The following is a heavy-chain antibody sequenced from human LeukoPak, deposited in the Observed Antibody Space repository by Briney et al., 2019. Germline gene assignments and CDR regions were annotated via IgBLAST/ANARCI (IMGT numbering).Heavy chain of an antibody. D-gene: IGHD5-24*01. CDR1: GFSFSTYD. V-gene: IGHV3-23*01. CDR2: ISSTGGYT. CDR3: AKKPATIKFPFDI. J-gene: IGHJ4*02. Sequence: SGGSLRLSCVGSGFSFSTYDMGWVRQTPGKGLEWVSAISSTGGYTEDADSVKGRFTIYRDNSQNTLFLQMHSLRAEDTAVYYCAKKPATIKFPFDIWGQGTLVTVSP.